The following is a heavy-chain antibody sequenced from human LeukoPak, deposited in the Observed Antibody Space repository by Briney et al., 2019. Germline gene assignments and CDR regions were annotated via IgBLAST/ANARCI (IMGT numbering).Heavy chain of an antibody. J-gene: IGHJ3*01. V-gene: IGHV5-51*01. CDR2: IYPCDSGP. D-gene: IGHD1-26*01. CDR1: GYSFTSYC. CDR3: GMSGDRVALQDDVFDV. Sequence: GESLKISCKVSGYSFTSYCIGWVRQMPGKGLDWMGIIYPCDSGPTYSPSFQGQGTISVDKSINTAYLQWSSLQPSDTAMYYCGMSGDRVALQDDVFDVWGQGTMVTVST.